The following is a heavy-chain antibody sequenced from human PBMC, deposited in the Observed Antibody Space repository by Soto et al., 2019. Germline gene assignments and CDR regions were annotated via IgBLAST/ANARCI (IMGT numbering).Heavy chain of an antibody. J-gene: IGHJ3*02. CDR3: ARGGGVGVAGSAAFDM. D-gene: IGHD3-3*01. Sequence: QLHLVQSGAVGKKPGASVTVPCSPSGYPVPASNWTWLRQAPGRGFEWMGGINPATGAAKYTQTFQGRVTMTRDTSTSTVFMELSGLTSEDTAVFYCARGGGVGVAGSAAFDMWGQGTLVTVSS. CDR2: INPATGAA. V-gene: IGHV1-2*02. CDR1: GYPVPAS.